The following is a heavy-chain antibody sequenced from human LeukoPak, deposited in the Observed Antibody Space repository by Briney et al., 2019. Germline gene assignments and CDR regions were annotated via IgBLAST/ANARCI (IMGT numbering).Heavy chain of an antibody. CDR1: GGSISNYY. D-gene: IGHD3-10*01. J-gene: IGHJ4*02. CDR3: ARPMFYGSGSDVFDY. CDR2: ISSSGSTI. Sequence: LSLTCSVSGGSISNYYWSWIREPPGKGLEWVSYISSSGSTIHHADSVKGRFTISRDNAKNSLYLQMNSLRAEDTAVYYCARPMFYGSGSDVFDYWGQGTLVTVSS. V-gene: IGHV3-11*04.